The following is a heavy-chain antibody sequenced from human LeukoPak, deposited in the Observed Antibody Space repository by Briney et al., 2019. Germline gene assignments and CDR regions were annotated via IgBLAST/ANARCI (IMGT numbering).Heavy chain of an antibody. V-gene: IGHV5-51*01. CDR3: AGLKGHYDILTGTREGYYFDY. CDR2: IYPGDSDT. CDR1: GYRFPNYW. D-gene: IGHD3-9*01. J-gene: IGHJ4*02. Sequence: PGESLKISCKGSGYRFPNYWIGWGRQMPGKGLEWMGIIYPGDSDTRYSPSFQGQVTISADESISNAYLQWSSLKSSDTAMYYCAGLKGHYDILTGTREGYYFDYWGQGTLVTVSS.